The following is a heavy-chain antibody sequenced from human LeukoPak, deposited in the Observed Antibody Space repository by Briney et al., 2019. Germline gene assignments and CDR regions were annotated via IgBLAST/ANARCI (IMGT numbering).Heavy chain of an antibody. D-gene: IGHD4-17*01. J-gene: IGHJ5*02. Sequence: SETLSLTCAVSGYSISSGYYWGWIRQPPGKGLEWIGEINHSGSTNYNPSLKSRVTISVDTSKNQFSLKLSSVTAADTAVYYCARGVLRGPSFDPWGQGTLVTVSS. V-gene: IGHV4-38-2*01. CDR1: GYSISSGYY. CDR2: INHSGST. CDR3: ARGVLRGPSFDP.